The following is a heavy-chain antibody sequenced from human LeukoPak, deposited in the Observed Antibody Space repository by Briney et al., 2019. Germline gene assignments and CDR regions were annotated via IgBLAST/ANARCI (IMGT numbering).Heavy chain of an antibody. D-gene: IGHD5-24*01. V-gene: IGHV4-59*01. CDR3: ARDLRRDGYNRGAFDI. CDR1: GGSISTYY. CDR2: IYYSGST. J-gene: IGHJ3*02. Sequence: SETLSLTCTVSGGSISTYYWSWIRQPPGKGLEWIGYIYYSGSTYYNPSLKSRVTISVDTSKRQFSLKLSSVTAADTAVYYCARDLRRDGYNRGAFDIWGQGTVVTVSS.